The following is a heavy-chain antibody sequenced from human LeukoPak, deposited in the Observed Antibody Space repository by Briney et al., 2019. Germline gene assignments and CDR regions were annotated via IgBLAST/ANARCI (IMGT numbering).Heavy chain of an antibody. J-gene: IGHJ4*02. Sequence: GGSLRLSCVASGSTFSNYAMSWVRQAPEKGLDWVSVISGSAHKIRYADSVKGRFTISRDNSENTVYLQMNNLRAEDTALYYCAGRVTGYSSGYVYWGQGTLVTVSS. CDR3: AGRVTGYSSGYVY. CDR2: ISGSAHKI. D-gene: IGHD5-18*01. V-gene: IGHV3-23*01. CDR1: GSTFSNYA.